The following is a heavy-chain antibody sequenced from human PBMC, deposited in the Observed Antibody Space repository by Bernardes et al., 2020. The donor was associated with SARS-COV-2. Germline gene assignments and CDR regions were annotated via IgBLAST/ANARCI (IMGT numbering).Heavy chain of an antibody. J-gene: IGHJ5*02. CDR3: ATVPPFISGWYLSVHPNWFDP. CDR1: GYTLTAFS. V-gene: IGHV1-24*01. D-gene: IGHD6-19*01. Sequence: SVPVSRNVSGYTLTAFSMHWVRHAPVKGPEWMGGFDPEDGETIYAQKFQGRVTMTEDTSTDTAYMELSSLRSEDTAVYYCATVPPFISGWYLSVHPNWFDPWGQGTLVTVSS. CDR2: FDPEDGET.